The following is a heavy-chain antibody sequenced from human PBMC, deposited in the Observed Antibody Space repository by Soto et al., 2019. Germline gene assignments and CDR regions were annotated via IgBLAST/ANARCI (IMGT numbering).Heavy chain of an antibody. CDR2: IYPGDSDT. J-gene: IGHJ4*02. Sequence: ESLKISCKGSGYSFTSYWIGWVRQMPGKGLEWMGIIYPGDSDTRYSPSFQGQVTISADKSISTAYLQWSSLKASDTAMYYCARPHLNGGGYGYGSLLFDYWGQGTLVTVSS. CDR3: ARPHLNGGGYGYGSLLFDY. D-gene: IGHD5-18*01. CDR1: GYSFTSYW. V-gene: IGHV5-51*01.